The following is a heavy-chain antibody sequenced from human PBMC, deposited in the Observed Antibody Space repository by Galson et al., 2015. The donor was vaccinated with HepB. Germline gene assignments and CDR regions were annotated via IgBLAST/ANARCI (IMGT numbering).Heavy chain of an antibody. CDR1: GFTVSSNY. D-gene: IGHD6-6*01. V-gene: IGHV3-53*01. Sequence: SLRLSCAASGFTVSSNYMSWVRQAPGKGLEWVSIIYSGGSTYYADSVKGRFTISRDKSKNTLYLQMNSLRADDTAVYYCARDGIAARVFDYWGQGTLVTVSS. J-gene: IGHJ4*02. CDR2: IYSGGST. CDR3: ARDGIAARVFDY.